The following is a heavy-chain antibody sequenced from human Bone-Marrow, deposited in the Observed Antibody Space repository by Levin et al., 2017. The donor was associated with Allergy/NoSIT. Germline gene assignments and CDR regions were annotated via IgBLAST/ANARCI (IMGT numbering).Heavy chain of an antibody. CDR2: ISYDGSNK. CDR1: GFTFSSYA. CDR3: AKGPAAEPD. Sequence: GGSLRLSCAASGFTFSSYAMHWVRQAPGKGLEWVAVISYDGSNKYYADSVKGRFTISRDNSKNTLYLQMNSLRAEDTAVYYCAKGPAAEPDWGQGTLVTVSS. V-gene: IGHV3-30-3*01. D-gene: IGHD2-2*01. J-gene: IGHJ4*02.